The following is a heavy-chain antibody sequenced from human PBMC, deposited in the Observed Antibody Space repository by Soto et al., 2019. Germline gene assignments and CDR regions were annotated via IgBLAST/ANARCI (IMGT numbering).Heavy chain of an antibody. J-gene: IGHJ5*02. D-gene: IGHD3-3*01. CDR1: GGSISSYY. Sequence: PSETLSLTCTVSGGSISSYYWSWIRQPPGKGLEWIGYIYYSGSTNYNPSLKSRVTISVDTSKNQFSLKLSSVTAADTAVYYCARSDVRFLEWFLFDPWGQGTLVTVSS. CDR3: ARSDVRFLEWFLFDP. V-gene: IGHV4-59*08. CDR2: IYYSGST.